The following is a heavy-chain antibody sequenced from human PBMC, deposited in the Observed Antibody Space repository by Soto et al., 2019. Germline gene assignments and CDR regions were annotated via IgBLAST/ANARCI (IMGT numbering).Heavy chain of an antibody. CDR2: IKQDGSEK. Sequence: GGSLRLSCAASGFTFSSYWMNWVRQAPGKGLEWVANIKQDGSEKYYVDSVKGRFTISRDNAKNSLYLQMNSLRNEDTAVYYCARDPRVETTLMAVFQGWGQGTLVTVSS. V-gene: IGHV3-7*01. CDR3: ARDPRVETTLMAVFQG. CDR1: GFTFSSYW. D-gene: IGHD3-3*01. J-gene: IGHJ1*01.